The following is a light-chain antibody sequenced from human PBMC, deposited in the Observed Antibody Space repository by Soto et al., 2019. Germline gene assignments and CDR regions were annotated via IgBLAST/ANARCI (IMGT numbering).Light chain of an antibody. CDR2: GAS. J-gene: IGKJ1*01. Sequence: EIVMTQSPATLSVSPGERATLSCRASQSVGTYLAWYQQKPGQAPRLLIYGASTRAAGISPRFSGGGSGTEFTLTISSLQSEDFVVNYCQQYNDWPRTFGQGTKVRIK. V-gene: IGKV3-15*01. CDR3: QQYNDWPRT. CDR1: QSVGTY.